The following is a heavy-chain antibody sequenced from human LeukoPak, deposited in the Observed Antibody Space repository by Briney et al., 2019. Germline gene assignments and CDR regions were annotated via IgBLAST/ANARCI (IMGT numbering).Heavy chain of an antibody. CDR3: ARDYGHHGEYFDY. CDR1: GFPFSNYN. Sequence: GGSLRLPCAASGFPFSNYNINWVCQAPGKGLEWVSYISSSSSSIYFADSVKGRFTISRDNAKNSLFLQMNSLRDEDTAVYYCARDYGHHGEYFDYWGQGTLVTVSS. D-gene: IGHD3-10*01. V-gene: IGHV3-48*02. CDR2: ISSSSSSI. J-gene: IGHJ4*02.